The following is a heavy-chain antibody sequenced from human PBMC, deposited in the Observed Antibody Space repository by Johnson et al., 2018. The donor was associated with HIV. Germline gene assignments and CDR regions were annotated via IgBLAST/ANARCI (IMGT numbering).Heavy chain of an antibody. CDR2: ISWNSGSI. J-gene: IGHJ3*02. CDR3: ARRGPFSSSPGDAFDI. Sequence: VQLVESGGGVVRPGGSLRLSCAASGFTFSSYGMHWVRQAPGKGLEWVSGISWNSGSIGYADSVKGRFTIYRDNSKNTLYLQMNSLRAEDTAVYYCARRGPFSSSPGDAFDIWGQGTMVTVSS. CDR1: GFTFSSYG. V-gene: IGHV3-9*01. D-gene: IGHD6-6*01.